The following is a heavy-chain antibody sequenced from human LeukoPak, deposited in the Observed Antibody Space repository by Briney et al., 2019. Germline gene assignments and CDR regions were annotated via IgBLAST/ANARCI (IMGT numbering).Heavy chain of an antibody. V-gene: IGHV3-30-3*01. J-gene: IGHJ4*02. D-gene: IGHD1-26*01. CDR1: GFTFSSYA. Sequence: GGSLRLSCAASGFTFSSYAMHWVRQAPGKGLEWVAVISYDGSNKYYADSVKGRFTISRDNSKNTLYLQMNSLRAEDTAVYYCAKGGVGATPDSQEYYFDYWGQGTLVTVSS. CDR3: AKGGVGATPDSQEYYFDY. CDR2: ISYDGSNK.